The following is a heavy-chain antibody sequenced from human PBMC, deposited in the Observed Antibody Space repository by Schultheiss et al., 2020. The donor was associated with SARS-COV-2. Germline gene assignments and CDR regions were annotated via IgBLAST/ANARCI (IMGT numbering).Heavy chain of an antibody. D-gene: IGHD5-12*01. Sequence: SETLSLTCAVYGGSFSGYYWSWIRQPAGKGLEWIGYIYYSGSTNYNPSLKSRVTMSVDTSKNQFSLKLSSVTAADTAVYYCARAMDIVATMLDYWGQGTLVTVSS. V-gene: IGHV4-59*12. CDR1: GGSFSGYY. J-gene: IGHJ4*02. CDR2: IYYSGST. CDR3: ARAMDIVATMLDY.